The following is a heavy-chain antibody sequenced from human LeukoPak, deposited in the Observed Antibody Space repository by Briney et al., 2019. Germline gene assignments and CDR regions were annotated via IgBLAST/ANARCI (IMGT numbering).Heavy chain of an antibody. J-gene: IGHJ4*02. D-gene: IGHD1-26*01. CDR1: GGSISRSSHY. CDR3: ARNSGSYDY. Sequence: SETLSLTCTVSGGSISRSSHYWGWIRQPPGKGLEWIGSIYYSGSTFYSPSLKSRVTISVDTSKNQFSLKLSSVTAADTAVYYCARNSGSYDYWGQGTLVTVSS. V-gene: IGHV4-39*07. CDR2: IYYSGST.